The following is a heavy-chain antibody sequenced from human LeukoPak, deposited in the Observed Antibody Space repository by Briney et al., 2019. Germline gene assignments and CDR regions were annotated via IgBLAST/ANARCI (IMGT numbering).Heavy chain of an antibody. CDR3: AKSPVSSCRGSFCYPFDY. Sequence: GGSLRLSCAAPGFTFSGSAMHWVRQASGKGLEWVSAISGSDDGTYYADSVKGRFTISRDNSRNTLYLQMNTLRAEDTAVYFCAKSPVSSCRGSFCYPFDYWGQGNLVTVSS. J-gene: IGHJ4*02. D-gene: IGHD2-15*01. CDR1: GFTFSGSA. CDR2: ISGSDDGT. V-gene: IGHV3-23*01.